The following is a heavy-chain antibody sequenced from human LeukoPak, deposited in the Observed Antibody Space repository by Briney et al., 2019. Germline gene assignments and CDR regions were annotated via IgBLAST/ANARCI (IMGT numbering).Heavy chain of an antibody. CDR3: ARWSAAVPKMFDP. V-gene: IGHV4-34*01. Sequence: PSETLSLTCAVYGGSFSTYYWTWIRQSPGKGLEWIGEINYSGITTYNPPLKSRVTISMDTSMNQFSLKLSSVTAADTAVYYCARWSAAVPKMFDPWGRGTLVTVSS. CDR1: GGSFSTYY. CDR2: INYSGIT. D-gene: IGHD6-13*01. J-gene: IGHJ5*02.